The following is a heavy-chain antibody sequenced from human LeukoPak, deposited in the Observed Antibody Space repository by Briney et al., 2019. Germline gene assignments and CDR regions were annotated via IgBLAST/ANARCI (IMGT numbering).Heavy chain of an antibody. D-gene: IGHD1-26*01. J-gene: IGHJ4*02. CDR2: ISPISVGT. V-gene: IGHV1-2*02. CDR3: AREGGSGSYLGSFDY. CDR1: GYTFTGYY. Sequence: GASVKVSCKASGYTFTGYYMHWVRQAPGQGLEWMGWISPISVGTNSTQNLQGRVSTTRDTSISTAYMERSRLRSDDTPVYYCAREGGSGSYLGSFDYWGQRTLVTVSS.